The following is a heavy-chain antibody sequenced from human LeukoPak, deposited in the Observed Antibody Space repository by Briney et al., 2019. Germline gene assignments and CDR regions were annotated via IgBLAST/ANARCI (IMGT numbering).Heavy chain of an antibody. J-gene: IGHJ5*02. CDR3: ARDAYYDSSGPYHGNWFDP. CDR1: GGSISSYY. CDR2: IYYSGST. D-gene: IGHD3-22*01. V-gene: IGHV4-59*01. Sequence: SETLSLTCTVSGGSISSYYWSWIRQPPGKGLEWVGYIYYSGSTNYNPSLKSRVTISVDTSKNQFSLKLSSVTAADTAVYYCARDAYYDSSGPYHGNWFDPWGQGTQVTVSS.